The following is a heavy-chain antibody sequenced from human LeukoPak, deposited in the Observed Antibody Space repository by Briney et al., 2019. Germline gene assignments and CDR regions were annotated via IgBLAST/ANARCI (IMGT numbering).Heavy chain of an antibody. V-gene: IGHV1-18*01. CDR1: GYTFTSYG. CDR2: ISAYNGNT. Sequence: ASVKVSCKASGYTFTSYGISWVRQAPGQGLEWMGWISAYNGNTNYAQKLQGRVTMTTDTSTSTAYMELRSLGSDDTAVYYCARDLSSGSLRYFDWSKYNWFDPWGQGTLVTVSS. J-gene: IGHJ5*02. CDR3: ARDLSSGSLRYFDWSKYNWFDP. D-gene: IGHD3-9*01.